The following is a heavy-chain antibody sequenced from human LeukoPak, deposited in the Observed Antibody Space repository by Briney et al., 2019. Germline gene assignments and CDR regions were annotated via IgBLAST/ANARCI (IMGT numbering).Heavy chain of an antibody. Sequence: TGGSLRLSCAASGFTFSSYEMNWVRQAPGKGLEWVSYISSSGSTTYYADSVKGRFTISRDNAKNSLYLQMNSLRAEDTAVYYCARDHQGGSYSIFDYWGQGTLVTVSS. D-gene: IGHD1-26*01. J-gene: IGHJ4*02. CDR1: GFTFSSYE. V-gene: IGHV3-48*03. CDR2: ISSSGSTT. CDR3: ARDHQGGSYSIFDY.